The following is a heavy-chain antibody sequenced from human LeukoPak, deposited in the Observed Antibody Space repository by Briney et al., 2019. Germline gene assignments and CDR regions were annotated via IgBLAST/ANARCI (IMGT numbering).Heavy chain of an antibody. Sequence: GGSLRLSCAASGFTFSSYWMSWVRQAPGKGLMWVSQINSDGSATSCADPVKGRCTISRDNAKNMLYLEMNSLRVEDTAVYFCTRDHGLDVWGHGTTVTVSS. CDR1: GFTFSSYW. J-gene: IGHJ6*02. V-gene: IGHV3-74*01. CDR2: INSDGSAT. CDR3: TRDHGLDV.